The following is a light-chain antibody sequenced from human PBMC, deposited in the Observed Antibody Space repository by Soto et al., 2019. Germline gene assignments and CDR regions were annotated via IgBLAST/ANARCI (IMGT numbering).Light chain of an antibody. Sequence: DIQMTQSPSTLSASVGDRVTITCRVSQSASIWLAWYQQKPRKAPKLLIYKASILESGVPSRFSGSGSGTEFTLTISSLQPDDFATYYCQQYNSYSGTFGQGTKVEIK. CDR3: QQYNSYSGT. V-gene: IGKV1-5*03. CDR1: QSASIW. CDR2: KAS. J-gene: IGKJ1*01.